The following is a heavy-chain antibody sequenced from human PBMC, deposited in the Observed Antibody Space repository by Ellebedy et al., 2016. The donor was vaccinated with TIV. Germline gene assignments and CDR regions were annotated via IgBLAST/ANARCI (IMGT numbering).Heavy chain of an antibody. Sequence: GESLKISXAASGFTVSSNYMSWVRQAPGKGLEWVSVIYSCGSTYYADSVKGRFTISRDNSKNTLYLQMNSLRAEDTAVYFCASSVHWGQGTLVTVSS. D-gene: IGHD3-10*01. V-gene: IGHV3-66*03. CDR2: IYSCGST. J-gene: IGHJ4*02. CDR1: GFTVSSNY. CDR3: ASSVH.